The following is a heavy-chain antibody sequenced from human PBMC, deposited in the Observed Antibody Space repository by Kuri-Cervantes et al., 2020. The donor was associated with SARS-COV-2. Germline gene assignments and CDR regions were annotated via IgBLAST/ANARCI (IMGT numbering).Heavy chain of an antibody. D-gene: IGHD1-7*01. Sequence: SETLSLTCTVSGGSINSGDYYWSWIRQSAGKGLEWIGRIYTGGSTNYNPSLKSRVTISVDTSKNQFSLKLSSVTAADTAVYYCARDLVMELRSFDAFDIWGIGTMVTVSS. CDR2: IYTGGST. V-gene: IGHV4-61*02. CDR3: ARDLVMELRSFDAFDI. CDR1: GGSINSGDYY. J-gene: IGHJ3*02.